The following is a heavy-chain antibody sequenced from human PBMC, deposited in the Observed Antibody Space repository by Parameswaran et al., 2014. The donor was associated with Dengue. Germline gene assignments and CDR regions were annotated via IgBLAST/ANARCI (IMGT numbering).Heavy chain of an antibody. V-gene: IGHV1-69*01. Sequence: WVRQAPGQGLEWMGGIIPIFGTANYAQKFQGRVTITADESTSTAYMELSSLRSEDTAVYYCARDRISTYYYDSSGFPRFDYWGQGTLVTVSS. CDR3: ARDRISTYYYDSSGFPRFDY. D-gene: IGHD3-22*01. J-gene: IGHJ4*02. CDR2: IIPIFGTA.